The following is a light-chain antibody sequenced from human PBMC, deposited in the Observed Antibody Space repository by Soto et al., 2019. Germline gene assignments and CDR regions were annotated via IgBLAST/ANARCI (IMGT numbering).Light chain of an antibody. Sequence: DLRMTQSPSSLSASVRDRVTITCRASQSIGSNLNWYQQSPGRAPKLLVFAASSKSRGVPLRFDARGSGTDFSLTINSLQPEDVATYDCQQTHTFPWTFGQGTKVDVK. J-gene: IGKJ1*01. CDR3: QQTHTFPWT. CDR1: QSIGSN. CDR2: AAS. V-gene: IGKV1-39*01.